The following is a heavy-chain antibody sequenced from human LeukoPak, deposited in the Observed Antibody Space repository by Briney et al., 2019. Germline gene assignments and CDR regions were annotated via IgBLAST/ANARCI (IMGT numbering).Heavy chain of an antibody. V-gene: IGHV4-39*01. CDR1: GGSISSSSYY. D-gene: IGHD2-2*01. CDR3: ARRSIDIVVVPAAHNFDY. CDR2: IYYSRST. Sequence: SETLSLTCTVSGGSISSSSYYWGWIRRPPGKGLEWIGSIYYSRSTYYNPSLKSRVTVSVDTSKNQFSLKLSSVTAADTAVYYCARRSIDIVVVPAAHNFDYWGQGTLVTVSS. J-gene: IGHJ4*02.